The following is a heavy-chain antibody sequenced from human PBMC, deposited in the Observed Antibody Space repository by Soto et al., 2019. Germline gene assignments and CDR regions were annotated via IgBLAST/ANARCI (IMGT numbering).Heavy chain of an antibody. CDR1: GASINSYY. V-gene: IGHV4-59*01. D-gene: IGHD6-13*01. Sequence: PSETLSLTCTVSGASINSYYWSWMRQPPGKGLEWIGYIYYTGSTNYNPSLKSRVTISLDTSKNQFSLRLRSVTTADTAVYFCARVPAAGFRRNWFDPWGQGTLVTVSS. CDR3: ARVPAAGFRRNWFDP. J-gene: IGHJ5*02. CDR2: IYYTGST.